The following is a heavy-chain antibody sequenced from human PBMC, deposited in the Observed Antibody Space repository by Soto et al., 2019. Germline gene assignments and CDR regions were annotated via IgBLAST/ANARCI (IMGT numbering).Heavy chain of an antibody. V-gene: IGHV3-33*01. D-gene: IGHD6-19*01. CDR1: GFTFSHYG. CDR2: IWHDGGNK. CDR3: ARGAWSNDY. Sequence: QPGGSLRLSCAASGFTFSHYGMHWVRQAPGKGLEWVAAIWHDGGNKYYADSVKGRFTVSRDDSKNTLYLEMDSLRAEDTAVYYCARGAWSNDYWGQGILVTVSS. J-gene: IGHJ4*02.